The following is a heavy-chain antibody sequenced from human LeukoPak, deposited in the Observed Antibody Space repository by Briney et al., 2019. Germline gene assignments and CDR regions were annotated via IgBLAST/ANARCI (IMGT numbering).Heavy chain of an antibody. CDR2: IYSGGST. CDR1: GFTVSSNY. V-gene: IGHV3-66*02. Sequence: PGGSLRLSCAASGFTVSSNYMSWVRQAPGKGLGWVSVIYSGGSTYYADSVKGRFTISRDNSKNTLYLQMNSLRAEDTAVYYCARGSGSYYATTYYFDYWGQGTLVTVS. D-gene: IGHD1-26*01. CDR3: ARGSGSYYATTYYFDY. J-gene: IGHJ4*02.